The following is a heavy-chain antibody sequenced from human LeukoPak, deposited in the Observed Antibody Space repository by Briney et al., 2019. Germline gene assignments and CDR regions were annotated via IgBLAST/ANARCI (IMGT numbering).Heavy chain of an antibody. V-gene: IGHV4-31*03. Sequence: SETLSLTCTVSGGSISSGGYYWSWIRQHPGKGLEWIGYIYYSGSTYYNPSLKSRVTISVDTSKNQFSLKLSSVTAADTAVYYCAGDYDSSGYYYGSFDYWGQGTLVTVSS. J-gene: IGHJ4*02. CDR1: GGSISSGGYY. CDR2: IYYSGST. D-gene: IGHD3-22*01. CDR3: AGDYDSSGYYYGSFDY.